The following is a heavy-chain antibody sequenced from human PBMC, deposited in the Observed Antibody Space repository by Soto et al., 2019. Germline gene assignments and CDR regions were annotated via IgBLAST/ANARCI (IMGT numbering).Heavy chain of an antibody. Sequence: QPGGSLRLSCAASGFTFSSYEMNWVRQAPGKGLEWVSYISSSGSTIYYADSVKGRFTISRDNAKNSLYLQMNSLRAEDTAVYYCARTSGSGSYYEWFDPWGQGALVTVSS. CDR3: ARTSGSGSYYEWFDP. CDR1: GFTFSSYE. J-gene: IGHJ5*02. D-gene: IGHD3-10*01. CDR2: ISSSGSTI. V-gene: IGHV3-48*03.